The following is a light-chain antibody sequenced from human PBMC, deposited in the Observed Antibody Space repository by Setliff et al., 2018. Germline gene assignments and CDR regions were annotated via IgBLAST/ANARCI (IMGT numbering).Light chain of an antibody. CDR1: QSLLHSNGYNY. Sequence: DIVMTQSPLSLPVTPGEPASTSCRSSQSLLHSNGYNYLDWYLQKPGQSPQLLIYLGSNRASGVPDRFSGSGSGTDFTLKISRVEAEDVGVYYCMQALQTPQYTFGQGTKVDIK. V-gene: IGKV2-28*01. CDR3: MQALQTPQYT. J-gene: IGKJ2*01. CDR2: LGS.